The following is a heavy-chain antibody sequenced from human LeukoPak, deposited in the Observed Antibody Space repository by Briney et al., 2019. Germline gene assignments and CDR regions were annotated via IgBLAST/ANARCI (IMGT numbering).Heavy chain of an antibody. J-gene: IGHJ5*02. CDR3: AKIRSGYQLQINWFDP. Sequence: GGSLRLSCAASGFTFSSYAMSWVRQAPGKGLEWVSAISGSGGSTYYADSVKGRFTISRDNSKNTLYLQMNSLRAEDTAVYYCAKIRSGYQLQINWFDPWGQGTLVTVSS. V-gene: IGHV3-23*01. D-gene: IGHD2-2*01. CDR2: ISGSGGST. CDR1: GFTFSSYA.